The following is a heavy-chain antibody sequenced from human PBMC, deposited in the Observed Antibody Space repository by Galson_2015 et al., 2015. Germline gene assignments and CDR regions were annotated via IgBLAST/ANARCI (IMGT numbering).Heavy chain of an antibody. CDR2: ISGSGGST. CDR3: AKGQGIMITFGGVLPDAIDI. J-gene: IGHJ3*02. D-gene: IGHD3-16*01. V-gene: IGHV3-23*01. Sequence: SLRLSCVASGFTFSSYAMSWVRQAPGKGLEWVSAISGSGGSTYYADSVKGRFTISRDNSKNTLYLQMNSLRAEDTAVYYCAKGQGIMITFGGVLPDAIDIWGQGTMVTVSS. CDR1: GFTFSSYA.